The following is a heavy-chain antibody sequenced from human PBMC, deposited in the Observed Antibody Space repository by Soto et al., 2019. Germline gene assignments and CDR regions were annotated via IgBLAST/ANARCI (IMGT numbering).Heavy chain of an antibody. D-gene: IGHD1-26*01. CDR2: TSGSDDTT. J-gene: IGHJ3*01. CDR1: GFTFSNYG. Sequence: EVQLSESGGGLVQPGGSLRLSCAASGFTFSNYGMNWVRQAPGKGLEWVSGTSGSDDTTYYADSVKGRFTISRDNSKNTLYLQMNSLRAEDTAVYYCANASYPLPNRAFDFWGLGTMITVSS. CDR3: ANASYPLPNRAFDF. V-gene: IGHV3-23*01.